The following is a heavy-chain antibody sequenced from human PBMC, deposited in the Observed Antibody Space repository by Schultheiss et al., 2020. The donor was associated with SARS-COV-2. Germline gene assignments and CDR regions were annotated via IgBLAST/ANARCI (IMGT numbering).Heavy chain of an antibody. J-gene: IGHJ6*02. CDR2: IWYDGSNK. D-gene: IGHD2-15*01. V-gene: IGHV3-33*01. CDR3: ARDLGIEYYYYYGMDV. Sequence: GESLKISCAASGFTFSSYGMHWVRQAPGKGLEWVAVIWYDGSNKYYADSVKGRFTISRDNSKNTLYLQMNRLRAEDTAVYYCARDLGIEYYYYYGMDVWGQGTTVTVSS. CDR1: GFTFSSYG.